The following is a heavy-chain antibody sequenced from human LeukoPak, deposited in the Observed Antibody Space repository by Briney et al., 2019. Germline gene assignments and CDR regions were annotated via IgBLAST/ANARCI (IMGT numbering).Heavy chain of an antibody. CDR1: GFTFSNYW. D-gene: IGHD3-3*01. V-gene: IGHV3-74*01. CDR3: AKDADFWSGYFDY. J-gene: IGHJ4*02. CDR2: INSDGINT. Sequence: GGSLRLSCAASGFTFSNYWMHWVRQAPGKGLVWVSRINSDGINTSYADSVKGRFTISRDNAKNTLNQQMNSLRAEDTAVYYCAKDADFWSGYFDYWGQGTLVTVSS.